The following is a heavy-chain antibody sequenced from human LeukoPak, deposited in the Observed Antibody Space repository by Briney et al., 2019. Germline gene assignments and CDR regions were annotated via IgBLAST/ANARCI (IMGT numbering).Heavy chain of an antibody. J-gene: IGHJ4*02. CDR1: GSSISSGDYY. Sequence: PSQTLSLTCTVSGSSISSGDYYWSWIRQPPGKGLEWIGYIYYSGSTYYNPSLKSRVTISVDTSKNQFSLKLSSVTAADTAVYYCAREASSGAGFNDYWGQGTLVTVSS. CDR2: IYYSGST. D-gene: IGHD6-19*01. V-gene: IGHV4-30-4*08. CDR3: AREASSGAGFNDY.